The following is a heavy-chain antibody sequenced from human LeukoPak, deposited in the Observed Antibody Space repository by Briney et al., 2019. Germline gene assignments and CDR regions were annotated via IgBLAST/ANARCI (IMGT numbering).Heavy chain of an antibody. CDR2: INHSGST. J-gene: IGHJ4*02. CDR1: GGSISSYY. Sequence: PSETLSLTCTVSGGSISSYYWSWIRQPPGKGLEWIGEINHSGSTNYNPSLKSRVTISVDTSKNQFSLKLSSVTAADTAVYYCARRWLQFDYWGQGTLVTVSS. D-gene: IGHD5-12*01. CDR3: ARRWLQFDY. V-gene: IGHV4-34*01.